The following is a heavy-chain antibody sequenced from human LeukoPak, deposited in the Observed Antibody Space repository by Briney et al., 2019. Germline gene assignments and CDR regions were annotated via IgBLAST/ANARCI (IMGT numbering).Heavy chain of an antibody. V-gene: IGHV3-23*01. D-gene: IGHD6-25*01. CDR3: ALHGGSI. J-gene: IGHJ3*02. CDR1: EFTFNNYA. Sequence: GGSLRLSCAASEFTFNNYAMSWVRQAPGKGLEWVSTISGSGVSTYYADSVKGRFTISRDNSKNTLYLQMNSLRAEDTAVYYCALHGGSIWGQGTMVTVSS. CDR2: ISGSGVST.